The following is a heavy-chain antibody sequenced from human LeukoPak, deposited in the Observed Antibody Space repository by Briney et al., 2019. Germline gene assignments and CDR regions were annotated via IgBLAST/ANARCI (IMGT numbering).Heavy chain of an antibody. V-gene: IGHV5-51*01. J-gene: IGHJ3*02. Sequence: PGGSLRLSCKGSGYSFTRYWIGWVRQMPGKGLEWMGIIYPGDSDTRYSPSFQGQVTISADKSISTAYLQWSSLKASDTAMYYCANMGGSGSSNDAFDIWGQGTMVTVSS. CDR3: ANMGGSGSSNDAFDI. CDR1: GYSFTRYW. CDR2: IYPGDSDT. D-gene: IGHD3-10*01.